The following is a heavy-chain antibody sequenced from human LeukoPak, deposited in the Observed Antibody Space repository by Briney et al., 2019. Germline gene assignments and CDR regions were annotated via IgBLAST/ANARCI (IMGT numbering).Heavy chain of an antibody. CDR1: GFTFSKYG. CDR3: AKSPSLQAFDI. CDR2: ISADGGNT. Sequence: GGSLRLSCAASGFTFSKYGMSWVRQAPGKGLQCVSTISADGGNTYYPDSVKGRFTISRDNSKNTLYLQINSLRAEDTAVYYCAKSPSLQAFDIWGQGTMVTVSS. J-gene: IGHJ3*02. V-gene: IGHV3-23*01.